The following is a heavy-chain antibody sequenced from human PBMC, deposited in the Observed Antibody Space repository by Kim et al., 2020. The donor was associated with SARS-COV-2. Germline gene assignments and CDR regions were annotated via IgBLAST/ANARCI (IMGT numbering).Heavy chain of an antibody. CDR3: ARDSSSWYGAFDI. V-gene: IGHV3-53*01. J-gene: IGHJ3*02. Sequence: YADSVNGRFTISRDNAKNTLYLQLNSLRAEDTAVYYCARDSSSWYGAFDIWGQGTMVTV. D-gene: IGHD6-13*01.